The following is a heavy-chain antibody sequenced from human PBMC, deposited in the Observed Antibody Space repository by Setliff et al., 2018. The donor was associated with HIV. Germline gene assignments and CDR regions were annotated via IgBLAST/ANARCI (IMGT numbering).Heavy chain of an antibody. V-gene: IGHV3-21*01. CDR3: ARAYSSGQHPPGY. J-gene: IGHJ4*02. CDR2: INSRSSYI. Sequence: KPGGSLRLSCAASGFTFNSYTMNWVRQAPGKGLEWVSSINSRSSYIYYADSVRGRFIISRDNARGSLYLQMNSLRVEDTALYFCARAYSSGQHPPGYWGQGTLVTVSS. D-gene: IGHD3-22*01. CDR1: GFTFNSYT.